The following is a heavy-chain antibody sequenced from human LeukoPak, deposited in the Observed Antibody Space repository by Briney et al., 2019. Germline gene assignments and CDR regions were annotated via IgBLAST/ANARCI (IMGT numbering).Heavy chain of an antibody. Sequence: GGSLRLSCAAPVFTFSNYWMHCVRQAPGRGLVWVSHINSDANITDCADSVKGRFTISRDNAKKTLYLQMSSLRAEDTAVYYCARYCSGGSCSSPYSFDMWGQGTMVTVSS. CDR3: ARYCSGGSCSSPYSFDM. V-gene: IGHV3-74*01. D-gene: IGHD2-15*01. CDR1: VFTFSNYW. J-gene: IGHJ3*02. CDR2: INSDANIT.